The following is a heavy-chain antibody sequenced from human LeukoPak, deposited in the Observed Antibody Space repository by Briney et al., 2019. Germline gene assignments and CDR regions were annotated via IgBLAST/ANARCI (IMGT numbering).Heavy chain of an antibody. D-gene: IGHD1-26*01. CDR2: VYTTRTT. J-gene: IGHJ4*02. CDR1: GGSIGSSNW. V-gene: IGHV4-4*07. CDR3: ATASGAGGFLHR. Sequence: SETLSLTCAVSGGSIGSSNWWSWVRQPAGKGLEWIGRVYTTRTTNFNPSLKSRLSMSVDASKKQLYMTLNYVTAADTAVYFCATASGAGGFLHRWGQGILVTVSS.